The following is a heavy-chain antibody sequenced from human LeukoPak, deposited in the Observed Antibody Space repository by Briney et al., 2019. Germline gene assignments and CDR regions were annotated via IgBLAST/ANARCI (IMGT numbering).Heavy chain of an antibody. Sequence: SETLSLTCTVSGYSISSGYYWGWIRQPPGKGLEWIGEIYHSGSTNYNPSLKSRVTISVDKSKNQFSLKLSSVTAADTAVYYCARVEVTTFDYWGQGTLVTVSS. V-gene: IGHV4-38-2*02. CDR2: IYHSGST. J-gene: IGHJ4*02. CDR1: GYSISSGYY. D-gene: IGHD3-3*01. CDR3: ARVEVTTFDY.